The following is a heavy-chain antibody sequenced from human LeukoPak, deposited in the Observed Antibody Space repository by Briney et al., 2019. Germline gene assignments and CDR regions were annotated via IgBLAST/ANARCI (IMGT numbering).Heavy chain of an antibody. J-gene: IGHJ4*02. D-gene: IGHD3-10*01. CDR2: IKQDGSEK. CDR1: GFTFSSYW. Sequence: GGSLRLSCAASGFTFSSYWMSWVRQAPGKGLEWVANIKQDGSEKYYVDSVKGRFTISRDNSKNSLYLQMNSLRAEDTAVYYCARENYGSGSYSDYWGQGTLVTVSS. V-gene: IGHV3-7*01. CDR3: ARENYGSGSYSDY.